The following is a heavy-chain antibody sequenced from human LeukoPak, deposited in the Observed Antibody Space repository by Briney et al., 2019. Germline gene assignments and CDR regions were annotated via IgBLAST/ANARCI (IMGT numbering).Heavy chain of an antibody. CDR2: IYYSGST. Sequence: SQTLSLTCTVSGGSISSGDYYWSWIRQPPGKGLEWIGYIYYSGSTYYSPSLKSRVTISVDTSKNQFSLKLSSVTAADTAVYYCARSCGGDCYDAFDIWGQGTMVTVSS. CDR3: ARSCGGDCYDAFDI. J-gene: IGHJ3*02. D-gene: IGHD2-21*01. V-gene: IGHV4-30-4*08. CDR1: GGSISSGDYY.